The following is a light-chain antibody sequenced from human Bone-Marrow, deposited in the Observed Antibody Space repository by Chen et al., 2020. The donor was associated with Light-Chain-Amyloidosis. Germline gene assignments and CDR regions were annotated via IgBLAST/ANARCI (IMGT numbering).Light chain of an antibody. CDR3: QNYYSAPFT. J-gene: IGKJ3*01. CDR1: RPISFF. V-gene: IGKV1-27*01. CDR2: AAR. Sequence: IQMTQSPSSLSASVGDRVSLTCRASRPISFFLAWYQQKPGRLPRLLLYAARTLQSGVPSRFSGSTSGTDFTLTISSLQPEDVATYYCQNYYSAPFTFGPGTKVDIK.